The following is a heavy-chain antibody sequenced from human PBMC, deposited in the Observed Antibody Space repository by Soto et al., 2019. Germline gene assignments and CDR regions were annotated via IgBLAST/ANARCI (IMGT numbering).Heavy chain of an antibody. CDR3: ARDRPYYCGSGSNNWFDP. D-gene: IGHD3-10*01. Sequence: QVQLQESGPGLVKPSGTLSLTCAVSGGSISSGNWWSWVRQPPAKGLEWIGEIYHSGSTNYNPSRKSRGSVAGDKAKHQFSLNLSSVTAADTAGYYCARDRPYYCGSGSNNWFDPWGQGTLGTGSS. V-gene: IGHV4-4*02. CDR2: IYHSGST. J-gene: IGHJ5*02. CDR1: GGSISSGNW.